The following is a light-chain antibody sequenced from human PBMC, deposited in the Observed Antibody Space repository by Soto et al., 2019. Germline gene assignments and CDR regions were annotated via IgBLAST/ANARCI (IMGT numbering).Light chain of an antibody. J-gene: IGKJ2*01. CDR1: PILVYGEGNTY. CDR3: TQSASLPHT. Sequence: VMTQYLRSRPVTLGPPALISWSSSPILVYGEGNTYLFWFQQRPGQSPRSLIYKVSNRDSGVPDRFSGSGSGTDFTLKISRVEAEDVGVYYGTQSASLPHTFGPGSKVDIK. CDR2: KVS. V-gene: IGKV2-30*01.